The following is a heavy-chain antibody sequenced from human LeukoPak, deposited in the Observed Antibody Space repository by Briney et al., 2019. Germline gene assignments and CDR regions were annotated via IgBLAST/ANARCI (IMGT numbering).Heavy chain of an antibody. CDR3: ARVGSIAAAGTVDY. CDR1: GFTFSSYA. V-gene: IGHV3-48*04. J-gene: IGHJ4*02. CDR2: ISSSGSTT. D-gene: IGHD6-13*01. Sequence: GRSLRLSCAASGFTFSSYAMHWVRQAPGKGLEWVSYISSSGSTTHYADSVKGRFTISRDNAKNSLYLQMNSLRAEDTAVYYCARVGSIAAAGTVDYWGQGILVTVSS.